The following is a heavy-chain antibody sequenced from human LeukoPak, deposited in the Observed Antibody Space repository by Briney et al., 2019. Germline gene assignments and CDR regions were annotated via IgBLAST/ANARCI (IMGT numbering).Heavy chain of an antibody. J-gene: IGHJ4*02. Sequence: GGSLRLSCEASGFTFSGYSMNWVRQAPGKGLEWVSSIDSSSNYIYYADSLKGRFIISRDNAKNSLFLQINSLRAEDTAVYCCTKDDGNNYGCLDYWGQGTLVTVSS. CDR1: GFTFSGYS. CDR3: TKDDGNNYGCLDY. V-gene: IGHV3-21*01. CDR2: IDSSSNYI. D-gene: IGHD5-18*01.